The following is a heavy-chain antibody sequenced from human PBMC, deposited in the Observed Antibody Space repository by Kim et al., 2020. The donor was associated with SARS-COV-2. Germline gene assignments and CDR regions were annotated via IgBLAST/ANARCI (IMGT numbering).Heavy chain of an antibody. CDR1: GYTFTSYS. D-gene: IGHD5-18*01. CDR3: ARDWDIKIWWSFDY. Sequence: ASVKVSCKASGYTFTSYSLHWVRQAPGQSLEWMGWINPANGNTKYSQRFQDRVTFIRDTSANTAYMELSSLRSEDTAMYYCARDWDIKIWWSFDYWGQGSLVTVSS. CDR2: INPANGNT. V-gene: IGHV1-3*01. J-gene: IGHJ4*02.